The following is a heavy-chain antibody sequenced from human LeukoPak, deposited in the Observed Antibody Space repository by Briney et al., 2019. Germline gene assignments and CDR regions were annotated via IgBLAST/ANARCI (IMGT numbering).Heavy chain of an antibody. D-gene: IGHD5-18*01. V-gene: IGHV3-23*01. CDR1: GFTFSTYA. CDR2: ISDSGSNT. Sequence: GGSLRLSCVASGFTFSTYAMSWVRQARGKGLEWGSDISDSGSNTYYADSVKGRFTISRDNSKTPLYLQMSSLRAEDTAVYFCAKIRGYSYGYGDYWGQGTLVTVSS. CDR3: AKIRGYSYGYGDY. J-gene: IGHJ4*02.